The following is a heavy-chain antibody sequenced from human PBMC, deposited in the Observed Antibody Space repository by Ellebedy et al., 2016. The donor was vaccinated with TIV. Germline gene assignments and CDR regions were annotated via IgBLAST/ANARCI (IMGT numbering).Heavy chain of an antibody. J-gene: IGHJ4*02. CDR2: ISYDGSNK. CDR3: ARGFYYDSSGYLDY. Sequence: GESLKISCAASGFTFSSYGMHWVRQAPGKGLEWVAVISYDGSNKYYADSVKGRFTISRDNSKNTLYLQMNSLRAEDTAVYYCARGFYYDSSGYLDYWGQGTLVTVSS. D-gene: IGHD3-22*01. CDR1: GFTFSSYG. V-gene: IGHV3-30*03.